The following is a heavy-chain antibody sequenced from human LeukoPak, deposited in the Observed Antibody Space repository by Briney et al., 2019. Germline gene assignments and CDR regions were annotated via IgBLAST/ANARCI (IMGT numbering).Heavy chain of an antibody. D-gene: IGHD3-10*01. CDR2: MNPNSGNT. CDR1: GYTFTSYD. J-gene: IGHJ6*04. Sequence: ASVKVSRKASGYTFTSYDINWVRQATGQGLEWMGWMNPNSGNTGYAQKFQGRVTITRNTSISTAYMELNSPRSEDTAVYYCARTYYYGSGSYSDMDVWGKGTTVTVSS. CDR3: ARTYYYGSGSYSDMDV. V-gene: IGHV1-8*03.